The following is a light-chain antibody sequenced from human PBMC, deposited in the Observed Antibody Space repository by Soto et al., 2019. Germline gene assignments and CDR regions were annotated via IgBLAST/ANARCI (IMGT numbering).Light chain of an antibody. CDR3: CLYAGSSTFA. V-gene: IGLV2-23*02. Sequence: QSVLTQPASVSGSPGQSITISCTGASSVVGGYNLVSWYQQHPGKAPKLMIYEVSKRPSGVSNRFSGSQSGNTASLTISGLQAEDEADYYCCLYAGSSTFAFGGGTKLTVL. J-gene: IGLJ2*01. CDR1: SSVVGGYNL. CDR2: EVS.